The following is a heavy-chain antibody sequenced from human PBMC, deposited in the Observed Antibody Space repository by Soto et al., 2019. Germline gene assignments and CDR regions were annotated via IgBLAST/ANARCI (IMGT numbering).Heavy chain of an antibody. D-gene: IGHD3-3*01. CDR3: ARGYRFLEWSYWYAFDI. CDR2: INHSGST. J-gene: IGHJ3*02. Sequence: SETRSLTWAVYGGSFSCYYWSWSRQPPGKGLEWMGEINHSGSTNYNPSLKSRVTISVDTSKNQFSLKLSSVTAADTAVYYCARGYRFLEWSYWYAFDIWGQGTMVTVSS. CDR1: GGSFSCYY. V-gene: IGHV4-34*01.